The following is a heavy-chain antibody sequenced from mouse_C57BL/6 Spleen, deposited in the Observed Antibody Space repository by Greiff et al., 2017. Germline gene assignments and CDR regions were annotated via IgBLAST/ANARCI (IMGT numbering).Heavy chain of an antibody. CDR1: GFNIKNTY. V-gene: IGHV14-3*01. CDR3: ARMDFTTVVATDY. J-gene: IGHJ2*01. CDR2: IDPANGNT. D-gene: IGHD1-1*01. Sequence: VQLQQSVAELVRPGASVKLSCTASGFNIKNTYMHWVKQRPEQGLEWIGRIDPANGNTKYAPKFQGKATITADTSSNTAYLQLSSLTSEDTAIYCCARMDFTTVVATDYWGQGTTLTVSS.